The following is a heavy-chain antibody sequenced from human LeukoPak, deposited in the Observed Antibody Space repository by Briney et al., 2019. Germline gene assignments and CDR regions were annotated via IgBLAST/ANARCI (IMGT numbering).Heavy chain of an antibody. D-gene: IGHD3-10*01. Sequence: PSETRSLTCTVSGGSISSGSYYWSWIRQPAGKGLEWIGRIYTSGSTNYNPSLKSRVTISVDTSKNQFSLKLSSVTAADTAVYYCARGTRGGFDPWGQGTLVTVSS. CDR1: GGSISSGSYY. CDR2: IYTSGST. CDR3: ARGTRGGFDP. V-gene: IGHV4-61*02. J-gene: IGHJ5*02.